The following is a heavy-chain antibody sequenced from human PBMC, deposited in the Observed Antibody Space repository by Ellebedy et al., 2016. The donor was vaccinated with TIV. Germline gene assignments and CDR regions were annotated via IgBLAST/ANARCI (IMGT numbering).Heavy chain of an antibody. J-gene: IGHJ4*02. V-gene: IGHV4-59*01. CDR1: GGSISSYY. D-gene: IGHD5-12*01. Sequence: MPSETLSLTCTVSGGSISSYYWSWIRQPPGKGLEWIGYIYYSGSTNYNPSLKSRVTISVDTSKNQFSLKLSSVTAADTAVYYCARWGYSGYGVDYWGQGTLVTVSS. CDR2: IYYSGST. CDR3: ARWGYSGYGVDY.